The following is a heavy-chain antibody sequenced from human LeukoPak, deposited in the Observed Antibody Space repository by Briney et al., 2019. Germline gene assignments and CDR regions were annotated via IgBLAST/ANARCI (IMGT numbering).Heavy chain of an antibody. J-gene: IGHJ4*02. V-gene: IGHV4-4*07. CDR2: IYTSGST. Sequence: PSETLSLTCTVSGGSISSYYWSWIRQPAGKGLEWIGRIYTSGSTNYNPSLKSRVTMSVDTSKNQFSLKLSSVTAADTAVYYCARVSPSVAPHDEIDDYWGQGTLVTVSS. CDR1: GGSISSYY. CDR3: ARVSPSVAPHDEIDDY. D-gene: IGHD2-15*01.